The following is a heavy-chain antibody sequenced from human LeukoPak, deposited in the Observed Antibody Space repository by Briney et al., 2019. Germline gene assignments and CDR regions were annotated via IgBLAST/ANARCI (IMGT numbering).Heavy chain of an antibody. CDR1: GYTFTSYG. V-gene: IGHV1-18*01. CDR3: ARVWAGIAVAGTPIFHLDY. CDR2: ISAYNGNT. D-gene: IGHD6-19*01. Sequence: ASVTVSCKASGYTFTSYGISWVRQAPGQGLEWMGWISAYNGNTNYAQKLQGRVTMTTDTSTSTAYMELRSLRSDDTAVYYCARVWAGIAVAGTPIFHLDYWGQGTLVTVSS. J-gene: IGHJ4*02.